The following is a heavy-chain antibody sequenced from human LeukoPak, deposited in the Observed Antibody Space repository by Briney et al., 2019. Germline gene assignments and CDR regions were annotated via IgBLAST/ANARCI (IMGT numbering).Heavy chain of an antibody. J-gene: IGHJ4*02. Sequence: GGSLRLSCAASEFTVSSNYMTWVRQAPGKGLEWVSGIHSGGNTYYADSVKGRFTISRDNSKNTLYLQMNSLRAEDSAVYYCAKVAFYDSSGFDYWGQGTLVTVSS. CDR1: EFTVSSNY. CDR3: AKVAFYDSSGFDY. CDR2: IHSGGNT. D-gene: IGHD3-22*01. V-gene: IGHV3-66*01.